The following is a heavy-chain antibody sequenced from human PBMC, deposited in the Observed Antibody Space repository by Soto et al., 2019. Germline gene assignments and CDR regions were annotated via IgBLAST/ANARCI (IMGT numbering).Heavy chain of an antibody. J-gene: IGHJ6*02. V-gene: IGHV3-21*01. CDR3: ARAGLKWDQTIRRYYYYYGMDV. CDR1: GFTFSSYS. Sequence: EVQLVESGGGLVKPGGSLRLSCAASGFTFSSYSMNWVRQAPGKGLEWVSSISSSSSYIYYADSVKGRFTISRDNAKNSLYLQMNSLRAEDTAVYYCARAGLKWDQTIRRYYYYYGMDVWGQGTTVTVSS. D-gene: IGHD1-26*01. CDR2: ISSSSSYI.